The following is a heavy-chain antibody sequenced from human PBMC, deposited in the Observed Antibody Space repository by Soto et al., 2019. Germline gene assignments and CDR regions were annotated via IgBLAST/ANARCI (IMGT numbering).Heavy chain of an antibody. CDR3: VRLIGNSWLDS. Sequence: PDTLSLTCTVSGGSLSNYYWSWIRQPPGRGLEWIGHIFYSGSTNYNPALKSRVTISPDISNNQVSLQLTSVTPDDTAIYYCVRLIGNSWLDSWGQGTLVTFSS. V-gene: IGHV4-59*08. CDR1: GGSLSNYY. D-gene: IGHD3-22*01. J-gene: IGHJ5*01. CDR2: IFYSGST.